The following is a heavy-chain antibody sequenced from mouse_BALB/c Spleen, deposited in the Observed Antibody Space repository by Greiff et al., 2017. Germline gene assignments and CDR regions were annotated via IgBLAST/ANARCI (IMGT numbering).Heavy chain of an antibody. D-gene: IGHD1-1*01. CDR3: TRELRDAMDY. V-gene: IGHV1S81*02. CDR2: INPSNGGT. J-gene: IGHJ4*01. Sequence: QVHVKQSGAELVKPGASVKLSCKASGYTFTSYYMYWVKQRPGQGLEWIGEINPSNGGTNFNEKFKSKATLTVDKSSSTAYMQLSSLTSEDSAVYYCTRELRDAMDYWGQGTSVTVSS. CDR1: GYTFTSYY.